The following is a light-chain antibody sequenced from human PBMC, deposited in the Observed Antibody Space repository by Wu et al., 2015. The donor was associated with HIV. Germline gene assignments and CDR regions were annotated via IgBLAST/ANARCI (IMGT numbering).Light chain of an antibody. V-gene: IGKV3-11*01. Sequence: EVVLTQSPATLSLSPGERATLSCRASESVSKYLAWYQQKPGQSPRLLIYDASNRATGIPAGFSGSGSGTDFTLTISSLQPEDVATYYCQKYNTAPWTFGQGTKVEMK. J-gene: IGKJ1*01. CDR2: DAS. CDR3: QKYNTAPWT. CDR1: ESVSKY.